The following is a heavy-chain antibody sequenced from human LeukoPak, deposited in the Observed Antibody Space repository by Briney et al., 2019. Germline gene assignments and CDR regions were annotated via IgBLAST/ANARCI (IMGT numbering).Heavy chain of an antibody. CDR1: GFTFSEYY. V-gene: IGHV3-11*04. Sequence: GGSLRLSCVASGFTFSEYYMSWIRQAPGKGLEWVSYISSRGSSKYYADSVKGRFTISRGNAKNSLYLQMNSLGGEDTAVYYCARVGYSGSPGDYWGQGTLVTVSS. D-gene: IGHD1-26*01. CDR3: ARVGYSGSPGDY. J-gene: IGHJ4*02. CDR2: ISSRGSSK.